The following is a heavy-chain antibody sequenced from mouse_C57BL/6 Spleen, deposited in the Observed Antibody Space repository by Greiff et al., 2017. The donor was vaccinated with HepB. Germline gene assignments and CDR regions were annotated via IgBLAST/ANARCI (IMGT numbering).Heavy chain of an antibody. CDR3: TRRGLLLYFDV. J-gene: IGHJ1*03. CDR2: IDPETGGT. D-gene: IGHD2-3*01. CDR1: GYTFTDYE. Sequence: QVQLQQSGAELVRPGASVTLSCKASGYTFTDYEMHWVKQTPVHGLEWIGAIDPETGGTAYNQKFKGKAILTADKSSSTAYMELRSLTSEDSAVYYCTRRGLLLYFDVWGTGTTVTVSS. V-gene: IGHV1-15*01.